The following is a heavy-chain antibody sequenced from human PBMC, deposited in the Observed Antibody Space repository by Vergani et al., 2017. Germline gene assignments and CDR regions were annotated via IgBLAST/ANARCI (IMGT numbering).Heavy chain of an antibody. Sequence: QVQLVQSGAEVKKPGASVKVSCKASGYTFTTYAINWVRQANGQGLEWMGWLNPTSGNTGYAQKFQGRVTLTRNTSISTAYMDRSSLRSEDTAVYYCARRSWGTTFDYWGQGTLVTVSS. V-gene: IGHV1-8*01. J-gene: IGHJ4*02. CDR1: GYTFTTYA. CDR2: LNPTSGNT. D-gene: IGHD1-1*01. CDR3: ARRSWGTTFDY.